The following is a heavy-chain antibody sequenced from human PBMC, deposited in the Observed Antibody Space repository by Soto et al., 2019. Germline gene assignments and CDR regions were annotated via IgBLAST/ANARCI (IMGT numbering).Heavy chain of an antibody. CDR3: ARGGGTSHGSSGFHYGHFQH. D-gene: IGHD3-22*01. CDR1: GYTFTSYG. J-gene: IGHJ1*01. CDR2: ISAYNGNT. V-gene: IGHV1-18*04. Sequence: ASVKVSCKASGYTFTSYGISWVRQAPGQGLEGMGWISAYNGNTNYAQKLQGRVTMTTDTSTSTAYMELRSLRSDDTAVYYCARGGGTSHGSSGFHYGHFQHWGQGTLVTVSS.